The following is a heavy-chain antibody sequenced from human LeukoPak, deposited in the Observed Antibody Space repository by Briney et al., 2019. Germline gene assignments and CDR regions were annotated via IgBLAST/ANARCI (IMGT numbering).Heavy chain of an antibody. J-gene: IGHJ3*02. V-gene: IGHV3-53*01. Sequence: PGGSLELSLTASDFLFINNFMSWVRQPPGKGLEWVSVISGRGKTYYADSVNGRFTISRDNSKNIVSLQMNSLRAEDSAVYFCASKLPNYDFSAPTLSIGALDIWGQGTTVTVSS. D-gene: IGHD3/OR15-3a*01. CDR2: ISGRGKT. CDR3: ASKLPNYDFSAPTLSIGALDI. CDR1: DFLFINNF.